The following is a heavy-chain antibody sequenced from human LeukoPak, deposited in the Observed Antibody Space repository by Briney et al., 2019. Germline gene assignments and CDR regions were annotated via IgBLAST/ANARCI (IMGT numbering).Heavy chain of an antibody. J-gene: IGHJ4*02. V-gene: IGHV4-59*08. CDR2: IYYSGTT. CDR3: ARQTAKNVDTARFDS. Sequence: SETLSLTCAISGGSINNYYWSWIRQPPGKGLEWIGYIYYSGTTNYSPSLNSRVNISLDTGKNQFSLRLSSVTAADTAVYYCARQTAKNVDTARFDSWGQGTLVTVSS. CDR1: GGSINNYY. D-gene: IGHD5-18*01.